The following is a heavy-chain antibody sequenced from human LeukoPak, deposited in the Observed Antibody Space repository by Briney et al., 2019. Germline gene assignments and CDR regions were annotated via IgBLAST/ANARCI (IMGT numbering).Heavy chain of an antibody. V-gene: IGHV1-46*01. CDR1: GYTFTSFY. Sequence: ASVKVSCKASGYTFTSFYMHWVRQAPGQGLEWMGIINPGGGSTSYAQKFQGRVSVTRDTSTTTVYMELSSLRSEDTAVYYCARVRSYGFDYWGQGTLVTVSS. J-gene: IGHJ4*02. CDR2: INPGGGST. D-gene: IGHD3-10*01. CDR3: ARVRSYGFDY.